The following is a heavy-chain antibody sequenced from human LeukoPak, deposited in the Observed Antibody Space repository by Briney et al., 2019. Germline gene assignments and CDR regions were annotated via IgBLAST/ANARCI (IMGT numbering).Heavy chain of an antibody. CDR3: ARVRVVTMIVVVTDWYFDL. CDR1: GFIFSSYW. J-gene: IGHJ2*01. Sequence: GGSLRLSCAASGFIFSSYWMSWVRQAPGKGLEWVANIKQDGSEKYYVDSVKGRFTISRDNAKNSLYLQMNSLRAEDTAVYYCARVRVVTMIVVVTDWYFDLWGRGTLVTVSS. CDR2: IKQDGSEK. D-gene: IGHD3-22*01. V-gene: IGHV3-7*01.